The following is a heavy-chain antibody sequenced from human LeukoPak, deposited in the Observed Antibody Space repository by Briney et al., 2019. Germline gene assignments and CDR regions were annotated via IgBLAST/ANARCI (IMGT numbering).Heavy chain of an antibody. Sequence: GGSLRLSCAASGFTFGDYAMSWFRQAPGKVLEWVGFIRSKAYGGTTEYAASVKGRFTISRDDSKSIAYLQMNSLKTEDTAVYYCTRVRIVVVTSFDYWGQGTLVTVSS. J-gene: IGHJ4*02. V-gene: IGHV3-49*03. CDR1: GFTFGDYA. CDR2: IRSKAYGGTT. CDR3: TRVRIVVVTSFDY. D-gene: IGHD3-22*01.